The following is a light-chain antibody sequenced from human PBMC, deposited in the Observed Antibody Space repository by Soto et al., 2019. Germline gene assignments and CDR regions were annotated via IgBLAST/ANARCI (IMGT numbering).Light chain of an antibody. Sequence: DIQMTQSPSTLSASVGDRVTITCRASQSGGTSLAWYQQRPGKAPNLLIYKASNLESGVPSRFSGSGSGTEFTLTISSVQPDDFATYYCQQYNNNWTFGQGTKVEIK. CDR3: QQYNNNWT. CDR1: QSGGTS. J-gene: IGKJ1*01. CDR2: KAS. V-gene: IGKV1-5*03.